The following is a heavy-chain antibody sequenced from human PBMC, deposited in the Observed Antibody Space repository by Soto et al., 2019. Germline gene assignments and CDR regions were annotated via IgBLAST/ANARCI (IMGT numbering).Heavy chain of an antibody. D-gene: IGHD6-13*01. CDR2: ISGSGDST. J-gene: IGHJ6*02. V-gene: IGHV3-23*01. Sequence: EVQLLESGGGLVQPGGSLRLSCAASGFTFSSYAMSWVRQAPGKGLEWVSVISGSGDSTYYADSVRGRFTISRDNSKNTLYHQRNSLRAEDTAVYYCAKDRDGAAAGPTKFYGMDVWGQGTTVTVSS. CDR1: GFTFSSYA. CDR3: AKDRDGAAAGPTKFYGMDV.